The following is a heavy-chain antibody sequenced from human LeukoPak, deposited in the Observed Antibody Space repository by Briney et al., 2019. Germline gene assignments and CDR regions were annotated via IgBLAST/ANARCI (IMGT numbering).Heavy chain of an antibody. J-gene: IGHJ4*02. CDR3: AKWYYGYYFDY. CDR1: GSTFSNYA. V-gene: IGHV3-23*01. CDR2: ISGSGGNT. D-gene: IGHD3-10*01. Sequence: PGGSLRLSCAASGSTFSNYAMSWVRQGPGKGLEWVSAISGSGGNTYYADSVKGRFTISRDNSKNTLYLQLNSLRAEDTAVYYCAKWYYGYYFDYWGQGTLVTVSS.